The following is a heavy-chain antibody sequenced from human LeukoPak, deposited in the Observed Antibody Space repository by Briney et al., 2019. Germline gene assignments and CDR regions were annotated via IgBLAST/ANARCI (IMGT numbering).Heavy chain of an antibody. CDR3: TKKAFKGYCSGGACDNDY. CDR2: ISGSGGST. V-gene: IGHV3-23*01. J-gene: IGHJ4*02. Sequence: GGSLRLSCAASGFTFSSYALSWVRQAPGKGLEWVSTISGSGGSTYYAGSVKGRFTISRDNPKNTLYLQMNSVRAEDTAVYYCTKKAFKGYCSGGACDNDYWGQGTLVTVSS. D-gene: IGHD2-15*01. CDR1: GFTFSSYA.